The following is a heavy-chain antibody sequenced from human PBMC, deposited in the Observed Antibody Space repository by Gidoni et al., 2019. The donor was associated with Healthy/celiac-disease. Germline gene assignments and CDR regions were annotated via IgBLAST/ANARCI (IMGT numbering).Heavy chain of an antibody. CDR2: IGSSSSYI. V-gene: IGHV3-21*01. J-gene: IGHJ3*02. CDR1: GFTFSSYS. Sequence: EVQLVESGGGLVQPGGSLRLSCAASGFTFSSYSMNWVRQAPGKGLGGVSSIGSSSSYIYYADSVKGRFTISRDNAKNSLYLQMNSLRAEDTAVYYCARGGYYYGSGSYHDAFDIWGQGTMVTVSS. CDR3: ARGGYYYGSGSYHDAFDI. D-gene: IGHD3-10*01.